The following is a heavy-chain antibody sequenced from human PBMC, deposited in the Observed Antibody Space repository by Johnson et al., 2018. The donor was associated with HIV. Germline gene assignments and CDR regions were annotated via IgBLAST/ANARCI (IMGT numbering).Heavy chain of an antibody. CDR1: GFTVSTYH. CDR3: AKRQGGGAFDI. V-gene: IGHV3-23*04. J-gene: IGHJ3*02. D-gene: IGHD2-15*01. CDR2: ISGSGGST. Sequence: VLLVEPGGGLIQPGESLRLSCAASGFTVSTYHMSWVRQAPGKGLVWVSAISGSGGSTYYADSVQGRFTISRNNSKNTRYLQMNSLRAEDTAVYYCAKRQGGGAFDIWGQGTMVTVSS.